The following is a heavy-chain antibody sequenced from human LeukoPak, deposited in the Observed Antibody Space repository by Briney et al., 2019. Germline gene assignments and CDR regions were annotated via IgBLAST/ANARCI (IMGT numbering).Heavy chain of an antibody. Sequence: GGSLRLSCAASGFAVSSYDMHGVRQATGKGLEWVSAIGTAGDTYYPGSVKGRFTISRENAKNSLYLQMNSLRAGDTAVYYCARGHHDAFDIWGQGTMVTVSS. CDR2: IGTAGDT. J-gene: IGHJ3*02. V-gene: IGHV3-13*01. CDR3: ARGHHDAFDI. CDR1: GFAVSSYD.